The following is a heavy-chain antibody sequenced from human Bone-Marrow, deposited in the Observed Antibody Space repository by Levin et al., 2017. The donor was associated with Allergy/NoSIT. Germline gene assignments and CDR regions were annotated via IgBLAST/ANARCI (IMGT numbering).Heavy chain of an antibody. CDR3: ARDYAHNWNEGGVDY. J-gene: IGHJ4*02. V-gene: IGHV3-30-3*01. CDR2: ISYDGSNK. Sequence: GESLKISCAASGFTFSSYAMHWVRQAPGKGLEWVAVISYDGSNKYYADSVKGRFTISRDNSKNTLYLQMNSLRAEDTAVYYCARDYAHNWNEGGVDYWGQGTLVTVSS. CDR1: GFTFSSYA. D-gene: IGHD1-20*01.